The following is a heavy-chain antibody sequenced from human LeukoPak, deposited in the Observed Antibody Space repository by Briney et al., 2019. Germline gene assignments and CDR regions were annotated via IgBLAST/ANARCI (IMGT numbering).Heavy chain of an antibody. Sequence: GGSLRPSCAASGFTFSSYAMSWVRQAPGKGLEWVSAISGSGGSTYYADSVKGRFTISRDNSKNSLYLQMNSLRAEDTAVYYCAELGITMIGGVWGKGTTVTISS. CDR3: AELGITMIGGV. CDR2: ISGSGGST. D-gene: IGHD3-10*02. V-gene: IGHV3-23*01. J-gene: IGHJ6*04. CDR1: GFTFSSYA.